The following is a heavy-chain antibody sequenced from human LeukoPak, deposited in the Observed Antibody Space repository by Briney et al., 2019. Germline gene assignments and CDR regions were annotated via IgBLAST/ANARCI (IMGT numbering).Heavy chain of an antibody. J-gene: IGHJ3*02. V-gene: IGHV3-11*01. D-gene: IGHD3-10*01. Sequence: GGSLRLSCAASGFTFSDYYMSWIRQAPGKGLEWVSHISSSGSTIYYADSVKGRFTISRDNAKNSLYLQMNSLRAEDTAVYYCAKAPLRGAAFPLGAFDIWGQGTMVTVSS. CDR2: ISSSGSTI. CDR3: AKAPLRGAAFPLGAFDI. CDR1: GFTFSDYY.